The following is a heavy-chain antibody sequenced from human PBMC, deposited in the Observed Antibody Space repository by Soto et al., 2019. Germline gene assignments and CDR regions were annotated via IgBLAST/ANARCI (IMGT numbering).Heavy chain of an antibody. J-gene: IGHJ5*02. V-gene: IGHV3-23*01. D-gene: IGHD6-19*01. CDR3: AKDGVSGWFENNWFDP. CDR2: ISGGGDTT. Sequence: GGSLRLSCAASGFTFSSQVMSWVRQAPGKGLEWVSAISGGGDTTYYADSVKGRFTVFRDNSKNTLYLQMNSLRAEDTALYHCAKDGVSGWFENNWFDPWGQGTLVTVSS. CDR1: GFTFSSQV.